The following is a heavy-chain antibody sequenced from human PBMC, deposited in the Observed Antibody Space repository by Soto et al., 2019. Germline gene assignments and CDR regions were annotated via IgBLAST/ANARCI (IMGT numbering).Heavy chain of an antibody. V-gene: IGHV4-31*03. J-gene: IGHJ6*02. CDR2: IYYSGST. CDR3: ARVREELWFGDYYYGMDV. CDR1: GGSIRSGGYY. Sequence: SETLSLTCTVSGGSIRSGGYYWTWIRQHPGKGLGWIGYIYYSGSTYYNPSLKSRVTMSVDTSKNQFSLKLSSVTAADTAVYYCARVREELWFGDYYYGMDVWGQGTTVTV. D-gene: IGHD3-10*01.